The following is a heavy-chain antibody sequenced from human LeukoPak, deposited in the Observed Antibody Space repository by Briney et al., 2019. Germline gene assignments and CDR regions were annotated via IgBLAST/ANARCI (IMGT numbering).Heavy chain of an antibody. Sequence: TGGSLRLSCAASGFTFSNYNINWVRQAPGKGLEWVSYISTSGRAIFYADSVKGRFTISRDNAKNSLFLQMNSLRDEDTAVYYCARVVDSRGTYYYDTSGYYLDYWGQGTLVTVSS. D-gene: IGHD3-22*01. CDR3: ARVVDSRGTYYYDTSGYYLDY. CDR1: GFTFSNYN. J-gene: IGHJ4*02. V-gene: IGHV3-48*02. CDR2: ISTSGRAI.